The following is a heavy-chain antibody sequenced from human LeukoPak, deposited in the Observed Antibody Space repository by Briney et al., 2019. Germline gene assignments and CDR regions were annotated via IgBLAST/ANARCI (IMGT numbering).Heavy chain of an antibody. D-gene: IGHD3-16*01. CDR2: ISYGGGTQ. CDR1: GVTLSPYG. Sequence: GGSLRLSCAASGVTLSPYGMHWVRQAPGKGLEWVAVISYGGGTQHYADSVKGRFIISRDNPRNTLYLQMNSLRAEDTALYYCAKATPGGDYYYNYWGQGTLVTVSS. V-gene: IGHV3-30*18. CDR3: AKATPGGDYYYNY. J-gene: IGHJ4*02.